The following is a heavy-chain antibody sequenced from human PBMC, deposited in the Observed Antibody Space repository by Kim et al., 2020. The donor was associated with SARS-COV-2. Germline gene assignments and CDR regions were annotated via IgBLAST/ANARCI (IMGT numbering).Heavy chain of an antibody. J-gene: IGHJ4*02. CDR3: ARDYAILTGDIDY. D-gene: IGHD3-9*01. V-gene: IGHV1-18*01. Sequence: NYAQKLTGKVTINTDTSTSTAYMELRSLRSDDTAVYYCARDYAILTGDIDYWGQGTLVTVSS.